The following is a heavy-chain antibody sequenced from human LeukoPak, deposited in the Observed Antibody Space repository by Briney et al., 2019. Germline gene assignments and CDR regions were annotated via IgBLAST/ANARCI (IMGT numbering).Heavy chain of an antibody. CDR3: ARGRYQLLTDDYYYMDV. V-gene: IGHV1-8*01. Sequence: ASVKVSCKASGYTFTSYDINWVRQATGQGLEWMGWMNLNSGNTGYAQKFQGRVTMTRNTSISTAYMELSSLRSEDTAVYYCARGRYQLLTDDYYYMDVWGKGTTVTISS. CDR1: GYTFTSYD. J-gene: IGHJ6*03. CDR2: MNLNSGNT. D-gene: IGHD2-2*01.